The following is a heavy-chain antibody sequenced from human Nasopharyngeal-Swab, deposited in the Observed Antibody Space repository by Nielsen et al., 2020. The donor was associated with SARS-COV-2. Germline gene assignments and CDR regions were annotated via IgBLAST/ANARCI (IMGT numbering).Heavy chain of an antibody. CDR2: ISSSRDYI. J-gene: IGHJ6*02. CDR1: GFTFSYYS. CDR3: ARGYCSGGSCPPGYYGMDV. V-gene: IGHV3-21*04. Sequence: GESLQISCAASGFTFSYYSMNWVRQAPGKGLEWVSSISSSRDYIYYADSVKGRFTISRDNAKTSLYLQMNSLRAEDTAVYYCARGYCSGGSCPPGYYGMDVWGQGTTVTVSS. D-gene: IGHD2-15*01.